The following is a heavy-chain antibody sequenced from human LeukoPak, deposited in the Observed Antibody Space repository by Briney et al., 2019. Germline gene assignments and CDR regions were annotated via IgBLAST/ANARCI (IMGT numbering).Heavy chain of an antibody. V-gene: IGHV3-30*18. CDR2: ISYDGSNK. Sequence: PGGSPRLSCAASGFTFSSYGMHWVRQAPGKGLEWVAVISYDGSNKYYADSVKGRFTISRDNSKNTLYLQMNSLRAEDTAVYYCAKDGDYYDSSGYCYHFDYWGQGTLVTVSS. D-gene: IGHD3-22*01. J-gene: IGHJ4*02. CDR3: AKDGDYYDSSGYCYHFDY. CDR1: GFTFSSYG.